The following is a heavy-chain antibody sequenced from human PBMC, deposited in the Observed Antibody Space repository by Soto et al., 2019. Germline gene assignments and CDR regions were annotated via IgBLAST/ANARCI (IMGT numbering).Heavy chain of an antibody. CDR3: AKAPLDITIFGVVISFQH. Sequence: GSLRLSCAASGFTFSSYAMSWVRQAPGKGLEWVSAISGSGGSTYYADSVKGRFTISRDNSKNTLYLQMNSLRAEDTAVYYCAKAPLDITIFGVVISFQHWGQGTLVTVSS. CDR2: ISGSGGST. D-gene: IGHD3-3*01. J-gene: IGHJ1*01. CDR1: GFTFSSYA. V-gene: IGHV3-23*01.